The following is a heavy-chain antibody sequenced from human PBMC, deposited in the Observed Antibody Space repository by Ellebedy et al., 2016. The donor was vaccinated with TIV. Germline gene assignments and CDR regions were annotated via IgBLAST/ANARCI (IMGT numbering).Heavy chain of an antibody. CDR3: ARDGRETMDV. CDR1: GGSITSSKW. CDR2: ISHSGST. D-gene: IGHD1-26*01. V-gene: IGHV4-4*02. J-gene: IGHJ6*02. Sequence: SETLSLXCAVSGGSITSSKWWSWVRQPLGKGLEWIGEISHSGSTNYNPSLKSRVIMSVDKSKNQFSLKLTSVTAADTAVYFCARDGRETMDVWGQGTTVTVSS.